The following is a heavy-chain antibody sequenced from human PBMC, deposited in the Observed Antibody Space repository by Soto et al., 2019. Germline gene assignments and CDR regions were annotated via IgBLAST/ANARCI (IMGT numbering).Heavy chain of an antibody. D-gene: IGHD3-22*01. Sequence: QVQLVQSGAEVKKPGASVKVSCKASGYTFTSYGISWVRQAPGQGLEWMGWISAYNGNTNYAQKLQGRVTMTTDTSTSTAYMELRSLRSDDTALYYCARDYGQYYYDSSGYAYFDYWGQGTLVTVSS. CDR2: ISAYNGNT. J-gene: IGHJ4*02. V-gene: IGHV1-18*04. CDR1: GYTFTSYG. CDR3: ARDYGQYYYDSSGYAYFDY.